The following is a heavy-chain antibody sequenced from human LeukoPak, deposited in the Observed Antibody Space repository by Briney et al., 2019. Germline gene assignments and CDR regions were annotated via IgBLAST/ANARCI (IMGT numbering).Heavy chain of an antibody. J-gene: IGHJ4*01. CDR3: ATQWELLSYFDY. V-gene: IGHV4-34*01. CDR1: GGSFSGYY. D-gene: IGHD1-26*01. Sequence: SETLSLTCAVYGGSFSGYYWSWIRQPPGKGLEWIGEINHSGSTNYNPSLKSRVTISVDTSKNQFSLKLSSVTAADTAVYYCATQWELLSYFDYWGHGTLVTVSS. CDR2: INHSGST.